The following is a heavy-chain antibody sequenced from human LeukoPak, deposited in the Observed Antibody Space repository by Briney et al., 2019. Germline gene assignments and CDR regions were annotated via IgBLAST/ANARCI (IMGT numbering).Heavy chain of an antibody. CDR2: IKKDGSQR. CDR1: GFTFSSFW. Sequence: GGSLRLSCAASGFTFSSFWMSWVRQAPGKGLEWVANIKKDGSQRYYVDSVEGRFTISRDNAKNSLYLQMDSLRVDDTAVYYCTRVFGGYDVSDYWGQGTLVTVSS. J-gene: IGHJ4*02. V-gene: IGHV3-7*03. D-gene: IGHD3-3*01. CDR3: TRVFGGYDVSDY.